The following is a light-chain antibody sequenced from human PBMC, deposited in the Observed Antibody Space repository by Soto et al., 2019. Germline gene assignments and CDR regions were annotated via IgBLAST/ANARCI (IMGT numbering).Light chain of an antibody. V-gene: IGKV1-5*03. CDR1: QSISSW. Sequence: DIQMTQSPSTLSASVGDRVTITCRASQSISSWLAWYQQKPGKAPKLLIYKASSLESGVPSRFSGSVSGTEFTLTISSLQPDDFATYYCQQHSNHPLTFGGGPKVEIK. CDR2: KAS. J-gene: IGKJ4*01. CDR3: QQHSNHPLT.